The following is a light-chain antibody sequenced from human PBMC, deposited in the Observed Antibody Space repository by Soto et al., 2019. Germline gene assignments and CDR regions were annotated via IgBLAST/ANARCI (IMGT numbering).Light chain of an antibody. J-gene: IGKJ3*01. CDR2: WAS. Sequence: IVLTQSPGTLSLSPGEGATLSCSASQTVSSSFVAWDQQRPGQAPRLLRDWASSRATCSPDMFSGSGSVTDFTLTSSRLEPEDFAVYSCPHYGSSTRTFGPGTKVDIK. CDR3: PHYGSSTRT. CDR1: QTVSSSF. V-gene: IGKV3-20*01.